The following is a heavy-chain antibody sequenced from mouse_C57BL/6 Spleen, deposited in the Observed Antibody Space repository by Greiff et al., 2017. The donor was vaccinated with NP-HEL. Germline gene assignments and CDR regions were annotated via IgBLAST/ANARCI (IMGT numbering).Heavy chain of an antibody. Sequence: QVQLQQPGAELVKPGASVKVSCKASGYTFTSYWMHWVKQRPGQGLEWIGRIHPSDSDTNYNQKFKGKATLTVDKSSSTAYMQLSSLTSEDSAVYYCAVSPYDGYPSWFAYWGQGTLVTVSA. CDR2: IHPSDSDT. CDR1: GYTFTSYW. CDR3: AVSPYDGYPSWFAY. J-gene: IGHJ3*01. D-gene: IGHD2-3*01. V-gene: IGHV1-74*01.